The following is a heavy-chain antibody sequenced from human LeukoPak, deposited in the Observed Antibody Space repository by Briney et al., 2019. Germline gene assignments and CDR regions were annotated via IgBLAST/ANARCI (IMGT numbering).Heavy chain of an antibody. V-gene: IGHV5-51*01. CDR3: ARQAFGIVGVYYFDY. Sequence: GESLKISCKGSGYSFTSYWIGWVRQMPGKGLEWMGIIYPGDSDTRYSPSFQGQVTISADKSISTAYLQWSSLKASDTAMYYRARQAFGIVGVYYFDYWGQGTLVTVSS. J-gene: IGHJ4*02. CDR2: IYPGDSDT. CDR1: GYSFTSYW. D-gene: IGHD1-26*01.